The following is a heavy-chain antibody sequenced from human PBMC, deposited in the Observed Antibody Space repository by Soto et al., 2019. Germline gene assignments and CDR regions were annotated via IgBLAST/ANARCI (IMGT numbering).Heavy chain of an antibody. D-gene: IGHD3-9*01. CDR3: ARDGSGFWSGYYDILTGYPSRGMDV. Sequence: ASVKVSCKASGYTFTSYDMHWVRQAPGQGLEWMGIINPSGGSTSYAQKFEGRVTMTRDTSTSTVYMELSSLRSEDTAVYYCARDGSGFWSGYYDILTGYPSRGMDVWGQGTTVTVSS. J-gene: IGHJ6*02. CDR2: INPSGGST. CDR1: GYTFTSYD. V-gene: IGHV1-46*01.